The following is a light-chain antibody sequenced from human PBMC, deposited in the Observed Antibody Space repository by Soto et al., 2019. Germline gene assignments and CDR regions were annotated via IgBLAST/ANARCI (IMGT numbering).Light chain of an antibody. CDR3: QQAYSTPIT. CDR2: AAS. J-gene: IGKJ5*01. CDR1: ESINSF. V-gene: IGKV1-39*01. Sequence: DIQMTQSPSSRSASVGDRVTLTCRTSESINSFLNWYQQKPGKAPKLLICAASNLQSGVPSRFSGSGSGTDFTLSISSLQPEDFAFYYCQQAYSTPITFGQGTRLEIK.